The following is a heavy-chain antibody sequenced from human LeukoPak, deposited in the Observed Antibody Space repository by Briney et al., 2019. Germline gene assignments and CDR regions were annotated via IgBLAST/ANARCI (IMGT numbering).Heavy chain of an antibody. V-gene: IGHV3-30*18. D-gene: IGHD5-18*01. CDR1: GFTFSSYG. Sequence: GGSLRLSCAASGFTFSSYGMHWVRQAPGKGLEWVAVISYDGSNKYYADSVKGRFTISGDNSKNTLYLQMNSLRAEDTAVYYCAKAQKGIQLWLGEIDYWGQGTLVTVSS. CDR2: ISYDGSNK. CDR3: AKAQKGIQLWLGEIDY. J-gene: IGHJ4*02.